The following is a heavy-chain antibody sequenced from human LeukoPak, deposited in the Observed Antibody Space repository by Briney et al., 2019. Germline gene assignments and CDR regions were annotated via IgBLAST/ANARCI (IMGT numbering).Heavy chain of an antibody. Sequence: SETLSLTCTVSGGSISNYYWGWVRQPPGKALEWIGNIFYSGSTYYSPSLKSRVTISLDTSRNQFFLKLNSVTAADTAVYYCAKSNGYGLIDIWGQGTMVTVSS. CDR2: IFYSGST. D-gene: IGHD3-22*01. CDR1: GGSISNYY. V-gene: IGHV4-59*12. CDR3: AKSNGYGLIDI. J-gene: IGHJ3*02.